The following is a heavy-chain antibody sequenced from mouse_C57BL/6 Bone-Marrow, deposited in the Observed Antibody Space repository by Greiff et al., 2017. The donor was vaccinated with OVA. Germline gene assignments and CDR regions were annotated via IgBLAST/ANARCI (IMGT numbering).Heavy chain of an antibody. CDR1: GYTFTSYW. Sequence: QVQLQQSGTVLARPGASVKLSCKASGYTFTSYWMHWVKQRPGQGLEWIGEIDPSDSYTNYNQKFKGKSTLTVDKSSSTAYMQLSSLTSEDSAVYYCARGDIYYGNYLYYYAMDYWGQGTSVTVSS. V-gene: IGHV1-69*01. CDR3: ARGDIYYGNYLYYYAMDY. CDR2: IDPSDSYT. D-gene: IGHD2-1*01. J-gene: IGHJ4*01.